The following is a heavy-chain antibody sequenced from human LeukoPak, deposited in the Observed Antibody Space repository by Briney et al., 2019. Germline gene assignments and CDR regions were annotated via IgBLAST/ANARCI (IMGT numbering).Heavy chain of an antibody. V-gene: IGHV3-30*04. CDR3: ARANGDGSGSYYNYHYYYGMDV. Sequence: GRSLRLSCAASGFTFSSYAMDWVRQAPGKGLEWVALMSYDGSYKYYGDSVRGRSTISRDNSKNTFYLQMNSLRAEDTAVYYCARANGDGSGSYYNYHYYYGMDVWGKGTTVTVSS. D-gene: IGHD3-10*01. CDR2: MSYDGSYK. CDR1: GFTFSSYA. J-gene: IGHJ6*04.